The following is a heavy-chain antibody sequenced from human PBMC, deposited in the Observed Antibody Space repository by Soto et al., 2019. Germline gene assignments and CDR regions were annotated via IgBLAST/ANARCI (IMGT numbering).Heavy chain of an antibody. J-gene: IGHJ6*02. CDR3: ARGYQYEIILRYYAIDV. CDR1: GFTFSKFD. CDR2: IGDNGINK. V-gene: IGHV3-30*03. D-gene: IGHD2-2*01. Sequence: QVQLLESGGGVVQPGTSLRLSCVASGFTFSKFDMHWIRQTPEKRLQWVSFIGDNGINKYYTGSVKGRFTVSRDNSKNTVYLQMNNLGLEDTAAYFCARGYQYEIILRYYAIDVWGLGNTVSLSS.